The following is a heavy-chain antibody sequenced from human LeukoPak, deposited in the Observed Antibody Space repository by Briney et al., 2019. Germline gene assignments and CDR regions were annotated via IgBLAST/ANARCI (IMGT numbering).Heavy chain of an antibody. J-gene: IGHJ4*02. Sequence: ASVKVSCKASGYTFTSYGISWVRQAPGQGLEWMGWISAYNGNTNYAQKLQGRVTMTTGTSTSTAYMELRSLRSDDTAVYYCARDHYDILTGYHHFDYWGQGTLVTVSS. V-gene: IGHV1-18*01. CDR1: GYTFTSYG. CDR3: ARDHYDILTGYHHFDY. CDR2: ISAYNGNT. D-gene: IGHD3-9*01.